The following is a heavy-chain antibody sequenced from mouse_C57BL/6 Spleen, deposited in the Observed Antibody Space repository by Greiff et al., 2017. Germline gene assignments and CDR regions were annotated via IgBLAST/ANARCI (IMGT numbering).Heavy chain of an antibody. J-gene: IGHJ2*01. D-gene: IGHD3-2*02. Sequence: VKLVESGAELARPGASVKLSCKASGYTFTSYGISWVKQRTGQGLEWIGEIYPRSGNTYYNEKFKGKATLTADKSSSTAYMELRSLTSEDSAVYFCARWGTAQGVDYWGQGTTLTVSS. CDR3: ARWGTAQGVDY. CDR2: IYPRSGNT. CDR1: GYTFTSYG. V-gene: IGHV1-81*01.